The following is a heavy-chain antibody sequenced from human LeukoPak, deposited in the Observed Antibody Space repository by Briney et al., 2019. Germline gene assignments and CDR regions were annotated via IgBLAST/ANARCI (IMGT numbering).Heavy chain of an antibody. Sequence: GGSLRLSCAASGFTFSSYSMNWVRQAPGKGLEWVSSISSSSSYIYYADSVKGRFTISRDNAKNSLYLQMNSLRAEDTAVYYCARDSRIQLWSRTYYFDYWGQGTLVTVSS. CDR2: ISSSSSYI. CDR1: GFTFSSYS. J-gene: IGHJ4*02. V-gene: IGHV3-21*01. D-gene: IGHD5-18*01. CDR3: ARDSRIQLWSRTYYFDY.